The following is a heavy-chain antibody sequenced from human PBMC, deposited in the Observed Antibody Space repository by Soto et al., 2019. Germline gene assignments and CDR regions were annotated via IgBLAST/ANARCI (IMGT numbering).Heavy chain of an antibody. Sequence: ASVMVSCNSSGYSFTSYGISWVRQAPVQGPEWMGWISAYNCNTNYAQKLQGRVTMTTDTSTSTAYMELRSLRSDDTAVYYCARGKSLDYWGPGTLVTVSS. V-gene: IGHV1-18*01. CDR1: GYSFTSYG. J-gene: IGHJ4*02. CDR3: ARGKSLDY. CDR2: ISAYNCNT.